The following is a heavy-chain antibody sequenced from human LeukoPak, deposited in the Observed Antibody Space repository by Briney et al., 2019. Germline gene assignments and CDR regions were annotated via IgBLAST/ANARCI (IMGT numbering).Heavy chain of an antibody. J-gene: IGHJ4*02. D-gene: IGHD6-25*01. CDR3: SANFDF. Sequence: GGSLRLSCAASGFTFSNAWMNWVRQAPGKGLEWVAVIWYDGSNQYYADSVKGRFTISRDNSKNTLYLQMNSLRAEDTAVYYCSANFDFWGQGTLVTVSS. CDR1: GFTFSNAW. V-gene: IGHV3-33*08. CDR2: IWYDGSNQ.